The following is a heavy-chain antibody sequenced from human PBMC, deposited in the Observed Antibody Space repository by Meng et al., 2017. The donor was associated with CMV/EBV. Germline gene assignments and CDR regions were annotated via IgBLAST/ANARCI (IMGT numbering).Heavy chain of an antibody. J-gene: IGHJ4*02. Sequence: GESLKISCAASGFTFSSYAMHWVRQAPGKGLEWVAVISYDGSNKYYADSVKGRFTISRDNSKNTLYLQMNSLRAEDTAVYYCVRSGYYFGYWGQGTLVTVSS. D-gene: IGHD3-22*01. CDR3: VRSGYYFGY. CDR2: ISYDGSNK. V-gene: IGHV3-30*04. CDR1: GFTFSSYA.